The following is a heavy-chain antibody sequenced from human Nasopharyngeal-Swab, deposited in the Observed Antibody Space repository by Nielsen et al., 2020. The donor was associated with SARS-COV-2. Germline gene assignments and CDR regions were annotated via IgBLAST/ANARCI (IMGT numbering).Heavy chain of an antibody. D-gene: IGHD4-23*01. CDR3: VRVDYGGNFGQNGFGVDDY. CDR2: ISAYNGNT. Sequence: ASVTVSCKASGYTYTSYGISWVRQANGQGLEWMGWISAYNGNTNYAKKLQGRVTMTTDTSTSTAYMELRSLRSDDTAVYYCVRVDYGGNFGQNGFGVDDYWGQGTLVTVSA. V-gene: IGHV1-18*01. CDR1: GYTYTSYG. J-gene: IGHJ4*02.